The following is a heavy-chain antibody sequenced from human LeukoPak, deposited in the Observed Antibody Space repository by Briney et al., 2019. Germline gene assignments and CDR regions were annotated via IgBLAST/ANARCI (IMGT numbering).Heavy chain of an antibody. CDR3: AKDARVQQQLVPQSFDY. D-gene: IGHD6-13*01. Sequence: GGSLRLSCAASGFTFSSYAMNWVRQAPGKGLEWVSGISASGVTTDYADSVKGRFTISRDNSKNTLYLQMNSLRAEDTAVYYCAKDARVQQQLVPQSFDYWGQGTLVTVSS. J-gene: IGHJ4*02. CDR2: ISASGVTT. V-gene: IGHV3-23*01. CDR1: GFTFSSYA.